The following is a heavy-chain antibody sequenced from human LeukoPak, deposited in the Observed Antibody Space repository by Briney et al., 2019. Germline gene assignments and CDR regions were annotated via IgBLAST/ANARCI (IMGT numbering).Heavy chain of an antibody. V-gene: IGHV3-30-3*01. CDR3: ANTYYDFWSGYYPFDY. CDR2: ISYDGSNK. Sequence: GGSLRLSCAASGFTFSSYAMRGVRQAPGKGLEWVAVISYDGSNKYYADSVKGRFTISRDNSKNTLYLQMNSLRAEDTAVYYCANTYYDFWSGYYPFDYWGQGTLVTVSS. CDR1: GFTFSSYA. D-gene: IGHD3-3*01. J-gene: IGHJ4*02.